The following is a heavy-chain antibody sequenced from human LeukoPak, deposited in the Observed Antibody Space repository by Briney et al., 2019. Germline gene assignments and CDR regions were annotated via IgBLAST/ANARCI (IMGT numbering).Heavy chain of an antibody. Sequence: PGGSLRLSCAASGFTFSDYWMHWVRQAPGKGLVWVSRISDDGSSTSYADSVKGRFTISRANAKNTLYLQMNSLRAEDTAVYYCARINREPGYSSDYWGQGTLVTDSS. CDR2: ISDDGSST. CDR3: ARINREPGYSSDY. J-gene: IGHJ4*02. CDR1: GFTFSDYW. V-gene: IGHV3-74*01. D-gene: IGHD5-18*01.